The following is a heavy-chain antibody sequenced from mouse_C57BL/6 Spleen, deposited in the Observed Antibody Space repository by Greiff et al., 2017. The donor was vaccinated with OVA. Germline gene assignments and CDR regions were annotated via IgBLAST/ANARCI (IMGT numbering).Heavy chain of an antibody. V-gene: IGHV1-7*01. J-gene: IGHJ4*01. CDR3: ARGGSTMVTSDYKAMDY. CDR1: GYTFTNYW. Sequence: VQLQQSGAELAKPGASVKLSCKASGYTFTNYWMHWVKQRPGQGLEWIGYINPSSGYTKYNQKFKDKATLTADKSSSTAYMQLSSLTYEDSAVYYCARGGSTMVTSDYKAMDYWGQGASVTVAS. D-gene: IGHD2-1*01. CDR2: INPSSGYT.